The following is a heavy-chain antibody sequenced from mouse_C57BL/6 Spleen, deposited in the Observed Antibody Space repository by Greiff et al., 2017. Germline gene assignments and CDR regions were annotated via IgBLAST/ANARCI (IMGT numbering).Heavy chain of an antibody. V-gene: IGHV1-82*01. D-gene: IGHD1-1*01. Sequence: VMLVESGPELVKPGASVKISCKASGYAFSSSWMNWVKQRPGKGLEWIGRIYPGDGDTNYNGKFKGKATLTADKSSSTAYMQLSSLTSEDSAVYYCARGDYGSSPSPMDYWGQGTSVTVSS. CDR2: IYPGDGDT. CDR3: ARGDYGSSPSPMDY. J-gene: IGHJ4*01. CDR1: GYAFSSSW.